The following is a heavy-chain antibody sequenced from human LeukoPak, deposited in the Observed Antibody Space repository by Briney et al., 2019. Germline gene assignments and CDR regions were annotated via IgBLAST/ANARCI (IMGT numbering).Heavy chain of an antibody. J-gene: IGHJ6*02. CDR2: ISAYNGNT. CDR3: ARVSYYDFWSGYYTSPENYYYGMDV. D-gene: IGHD3-3*01. CDR1: GYTFTSYG. V-gene: IGHV1-18*01. Sequence: GASVKVSCKASGYTFTSYGISWVRQAPGQGLEWMGWISAYNGNTNYAQKLRGRVTMTTDTSTSTAYMELRSLRSDDTAVYYCARVSYYDFWSGYYTSPENYYYGMDVWGQGTTVTVSS.